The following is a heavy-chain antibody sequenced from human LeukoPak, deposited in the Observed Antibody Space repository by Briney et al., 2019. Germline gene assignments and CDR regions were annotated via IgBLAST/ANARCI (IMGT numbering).Heavy chain of an antibody. CDR3: ARADRLHGGPYLIGP. J-gene: IGHJ5*02. D-gene: IGHD2-21*01. Sequence: ASVKVSCKTSGYSFTDYYMHRVRQAPGQGLEWMGWIYPNSGGTSSAQKFQGRVTMTRDTSITTVYMEVSWLTSDDTAIYYCARADRLHGGPYLIGPWGQGTLVTVSS. V-gene: IGHV1-2*02. CDR2: IYPNSGGT. CDR1: GYSFTDYY.